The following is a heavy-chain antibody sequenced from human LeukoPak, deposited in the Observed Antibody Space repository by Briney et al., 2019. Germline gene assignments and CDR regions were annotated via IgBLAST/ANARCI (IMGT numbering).Heavy chain of an antibody. CDR2: ISYDGSNK. J-gene: IGHJ4*02. CDR1: GFTFSSYG. CDR3: AKHSGSYQTAFDY. Sequence: QPGRSLRLSCAASGFTFSSYGMHWVRQAPGKGLEWMAVISYDGSNKYYADSVKGRFTISRDNSKNTLYLQMNSLRAEDTAVYYCAKHSGSYQTAFDYWGQGTLVTVSS. D-gene: IGHD1-26*01. V-gene: IGHV3-30*18.